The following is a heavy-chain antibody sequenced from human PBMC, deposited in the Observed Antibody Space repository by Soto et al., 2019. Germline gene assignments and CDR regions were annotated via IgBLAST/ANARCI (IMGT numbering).Heavy chain of an antibody. CDR3: ANPPLEYTYYYDSSGYYYGFDY. D-gene: IGHD3-22*01. V-gene: IGHV3-23*01. CDR1: GFTFSSYA. CDR2: ISGSGGST. J-gene: IGHJ4*02. Sequence: GGSLRLSCAASGFTFSSYAMSWVRQAPGKGLEWVSAISGSGGSTYYADSVKGRFTISRDNSKNTLYLQMNSLRAEDTAVYYCANPPLEYTYYYDSSGYYYGFDYWGQGTLVTVSS.